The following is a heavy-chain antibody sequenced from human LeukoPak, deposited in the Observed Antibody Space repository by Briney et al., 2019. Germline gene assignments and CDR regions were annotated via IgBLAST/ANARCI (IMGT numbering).Heavy chain of an antibody. D-gene: IGHD3-16*01. CDR1: GGSISSYY. J-gene: IGHJ2*01. CDR3: ARRETYGGYWYFDL. CDR2: IYYGGST. V-gene: IGHV4-59*08. Sequence: SETLSLTCTVSGGSISSYYWSWIRQPPGKGLEWIGYIYYGGSTNYNPSLKSRVTISVDTSKNQFSLKLSSVTAADTAVYYCARRETYGGYWYFDLWGRGTLVTVSS.